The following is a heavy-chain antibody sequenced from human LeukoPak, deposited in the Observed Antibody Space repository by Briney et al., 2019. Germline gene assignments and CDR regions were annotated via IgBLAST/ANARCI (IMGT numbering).Heavy chain of an antibody. Sequence: GESLKISCKGSGYSFTSYWIGWVRQMPGKGLEWMGIIYPGDSDTRYSPSFQGQVTISADKSISTAYLQWSGLKASDTAMYYCARVHGITIFGVVIRPFDYWGQGTLVTVSS. D-gene: IGHD3-3*01. J-gene: IGHJ4*02. CDR3: ARVHGITIFGVVIRPFDY. V-gene: IGHV5-51*01. CDR1: GYSFTSYW. CDR2: IYPGDSDT.